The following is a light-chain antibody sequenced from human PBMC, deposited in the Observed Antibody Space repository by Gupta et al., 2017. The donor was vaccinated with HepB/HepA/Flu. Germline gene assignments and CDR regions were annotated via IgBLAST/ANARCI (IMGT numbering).Light chain of an antibody. J-gene: IGKJ4*01. Sequence: VLTKPQAPLFLSPGERATLSCRDSQSVSSYLAWYKQKPGQAPRLLIYDASNRATGIPARFSGSGSGTDFTLTISSLEPEDFAVYYCQQRSNWPRTFGGGTKVEIK. V-gene: IGKV3-11*01. CDR3: QQRSNWPRT. CDR1: QSVSSY. CDR2: DAS.